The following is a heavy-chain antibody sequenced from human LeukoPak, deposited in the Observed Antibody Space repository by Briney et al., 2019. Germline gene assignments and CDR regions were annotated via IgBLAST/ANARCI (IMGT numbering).Heavy chain of an antibody. CDR1: GASISSAGYY. CDR2: MDQSGST. CDR3: YGSGY. V-gene: IGHV4-30-2*01. J-gene: IGHJ4*02. Sequence: SQTLSLTCTVFGASISSAGYYWSWIRQPPGKGLEWIGYMDQSGSTYYNSSLKSRVTISVDRSKNQFSLTLTSATAADTAVYYCYGSGYWGQGTLVTVSP. D-gene: IGHD3-10*01.